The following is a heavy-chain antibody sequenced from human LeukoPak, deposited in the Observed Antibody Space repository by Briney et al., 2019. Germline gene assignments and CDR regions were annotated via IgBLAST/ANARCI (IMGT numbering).Heavy chain of an antibody. Sequence: PSETLSLTCTVSGGSISSNGYFWGWIRQPPGKGLEWIGTIYYSGNTYYNPSLESRVTISVDTSKNQFSLRLSSVTAADTAFYYCARHGNIVVVVAARGFAPCGERTLVTVSS. CDR2: IYYSGNT. V-gene: IGHV4-39*01. J-gene: IGHJ5*02. D-gene: IGHD2-15*01. CDR1: GGSISSNGYF. CDR3: ARHGNIVVVVAARGFAP.